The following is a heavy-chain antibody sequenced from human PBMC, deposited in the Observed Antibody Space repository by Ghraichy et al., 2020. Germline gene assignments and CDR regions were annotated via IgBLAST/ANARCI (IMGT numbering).Heavy chain of an antibody. CDR3: ARQRFWSGYSNWFDP. J-gene: IGHJ5*02. CDR1: GGSISSYY. Sequence: SETLSLTCTVSGGSISSYYWSWIRQPPGKGLEWIGYIYYSGSTNYNPSLKSRVTISVDTSKNQFSLKLSSVTAADTAVYYCARQRFWSGYSNWFDPWGQGTLVTVSS. V-gene: IGHV4-59*08. D-gene: IGHD3-3*01. CDR2: IYYSGST.